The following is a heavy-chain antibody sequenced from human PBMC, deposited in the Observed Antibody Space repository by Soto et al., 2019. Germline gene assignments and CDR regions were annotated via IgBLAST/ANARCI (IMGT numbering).Heavy chain of an antibody. CDR2: ISAYNGNT. CDR3: ARVTIFRGYNWFDP. D-gene: IGHD3-10*01. V-gene: IGHV1-18*01. Sequence: QVQLVQSGAEVKKPGASVKVSCKASGYSFTSYGISWVRQAPGQGLEWMGWISAYNGNTNYAQKLQGRVTMTTDTATNTAYMELRSLRSDDTAVYYCARVTIFRGYNWFDPWGQGTLVTVSS. CDR1: GYSFTSYG. J-gene: IGHJ5*02.